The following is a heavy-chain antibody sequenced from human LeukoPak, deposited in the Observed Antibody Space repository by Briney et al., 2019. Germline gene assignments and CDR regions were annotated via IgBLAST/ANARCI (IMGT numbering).Heavy chain of an antibody. Sequence: GRSLRLSCAASGFTFSGYAMHWVRQAPGKGLEWVAVISYDGDNKYYADSVKGRFTISRDKSKNTVDLQMNSLRADDTAVYYCARGHSSGWYFFDYWGQGTLVTVSS. V-gene: IGHV3-30-3*01. CDR2: ISYDGDNK. D-gene: IGHD6-19*01. CDR3: ARGHSSGWYFFDY. J-gene: IGHJ4*02. CDR1: GFTFSGYA.